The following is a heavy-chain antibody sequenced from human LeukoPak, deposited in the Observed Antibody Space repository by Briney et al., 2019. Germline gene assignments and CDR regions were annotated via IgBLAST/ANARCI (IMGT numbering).Heavy chain of an antibody. Sequence: GGSLRLSCAASGFDFSGFYVHWVRHASGRGLEWVGLIRNKPNSYTTVYAASVKGRFTISRDDSKNTAYLQMNSLKAEDTAVYYCTRQECSGGSCSYVDFWGQGTLVTVSS. J-gene: IGHJ4*02. CDR1: GFDFSGFY. CDR3: TRQECSGGSCSYVDF. V-gene: IGHV3-73*01. CDR2: IRNKPNSYTT. D-gene: IGHD2-15*01.